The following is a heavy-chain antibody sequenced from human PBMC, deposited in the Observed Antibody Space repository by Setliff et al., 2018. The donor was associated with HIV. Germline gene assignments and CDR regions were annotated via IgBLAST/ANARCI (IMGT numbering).Heavy chain of an antibody. CDR3: AGPRGDEAFDI. CDR1: GYTFTSHY. V-gene: IGHV1-18*04. D-gene: IGHD3-10*01. Sequence: ASVKVSCKASGYTFTSHYIHWVRQAPGQGLEWMGWISASNGYTDYAQKFQGRLTITADEPTNTIYMELSGLRSEDTAVYYCAGPRGDEAFDIWGQGTMVTVSS. J-gene: IGHJ3*02. CDR2: ISASNGYT.